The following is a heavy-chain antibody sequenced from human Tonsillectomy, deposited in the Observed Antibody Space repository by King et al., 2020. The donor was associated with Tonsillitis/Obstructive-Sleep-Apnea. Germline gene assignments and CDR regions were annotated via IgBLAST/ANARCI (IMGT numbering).Heavy chain of an antibody. J-gene: IGHJ4*02. Sequence: QLQESGPGLVKPSDTLSLTCAVSGYSISSSNWWGWIRQPPGKGLEWIGYIYYSGSTYYNPSLKSRVTMSLDTSKNHFSLKLSSVTAVDTAVYYCARMARGIVVDAFLDYWGQGTLVTVSS. CDR2: IYYSGST. D-gene: IGHD3-22*01. CDR3: ARMARGIVVDAFLDY. V-gene: IGHV4-28*01. CDR1: GYSISSSNW.